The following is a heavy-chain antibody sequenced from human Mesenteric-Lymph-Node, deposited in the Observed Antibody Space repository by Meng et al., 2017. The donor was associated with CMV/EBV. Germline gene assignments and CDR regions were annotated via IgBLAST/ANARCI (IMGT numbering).Heavy chain of an antibody. D-gene: IGHD2-2*01. Sequence: GGSLRLSCAASGFTFSSYEMSWVRQAPGKGLEWVSYISGSGSTIYYADSVKGRFTISRDNAKNSLFLQVNSLRAEDTAVYYCASAGCASCSDHWGQGTLVTVSS. CDR2: ISGSGSTI. J-gene: IGHJ4*02. CDR3: ASAGCASCSDH. V-gene: IGHV3-48*03. CDR1: GFTFSSYE.